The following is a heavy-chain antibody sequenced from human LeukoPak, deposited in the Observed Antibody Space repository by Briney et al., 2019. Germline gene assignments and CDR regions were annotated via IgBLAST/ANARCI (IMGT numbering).Heavy chain of an antibody. CDR1: GFTFSSYA. J-gene: IGHJ4*02. CDR3: AKGDYVWGSYRAFDY. D-gene: IGHD3-16*02. V-gene: IGHV3-23*01. CDR2: ISGSGGST. Sequence: GGSLRLSCAASGFTFSSYAMSWVRQAPGKGLEWVSAISGSGGSTYYADSVKGRFTISRDNSKNTLYLQMNSLRAEDTAVYYCAKGDYVWGSYRAFDYRGQGTLVTVSS.